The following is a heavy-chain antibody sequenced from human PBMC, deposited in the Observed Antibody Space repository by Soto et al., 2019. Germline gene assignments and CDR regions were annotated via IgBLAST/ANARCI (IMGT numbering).Heavy chain of an antibody. CDR1: GYSFTSYW. CDR3: ARLINSCVVPATRLGYGMGG. V-gene: IGHV5-10-1*01. CDR2: IDPSDSYT. J-gene: IGHJ6*02. Sequence: GESLKISCKTAGYSFTSYWISWVRQMPEKGLEWMGRIDPSDSYTNYSPSFQGHVTISADKSISTAYLEWRSLKAPDTAMYYCARLINSCVVPATRLGYGMGGWGQGTTVSVSS. D-gene: IGHD2-15*01.